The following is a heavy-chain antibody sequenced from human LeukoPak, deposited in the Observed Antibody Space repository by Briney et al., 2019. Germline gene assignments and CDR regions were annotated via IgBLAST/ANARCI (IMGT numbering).Heavy chain of an antibody. Sequence: SETLSLTCSVSGGSISSYYWSWIRQPAGKGLEWIGRLYTGGSTNYNPSLKSRVTMSVDTSKNQFSLKLSSVTAADTAVYYCARDGGVGAQYYFDYWGQGTLVTVSS. CDR2: LYTGGST. J-gene: IGHJ4*02. CDR1: GGSISSYY. V-gene: IGHV4-4*07. CDR3: ARDGGVGAQYYFDY. D-gene: IGHD1-26*01.